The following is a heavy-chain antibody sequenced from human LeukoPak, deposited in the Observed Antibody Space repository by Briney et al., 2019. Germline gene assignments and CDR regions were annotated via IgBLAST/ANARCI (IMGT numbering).Heavy chain of an antibody. J-gene: IGHJ5*02. CDR3: VSRYCSSTSCSEGYNWFDP. Sequence: SETLSLTCAVYGGSFSGYYWSWIRQPPGKGLEWIGEINHSGSTNYNPSLKSRVTISVDTSKNQFSLKLTSVTAADTAVYYCVSRYCSSTSCSEGYNWFDPWGQGILVTVSS. CDR1: GGSFSGYY. D-gene: IGHD2-2*01. V-gene: IGHV4-34*01. CDR2: INHSGST.